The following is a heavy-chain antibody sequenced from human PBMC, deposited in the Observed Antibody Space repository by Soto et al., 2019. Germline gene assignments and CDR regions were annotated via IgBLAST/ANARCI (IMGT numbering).Heavy chain of an antibody. CDR1: GFTFRTYS. V-gene: IGHV3-23*01. J-gene: IGHJ4*02. CDR2: ISSSGSNI. CDR3: AKGYCGTTSCYYFDY. Sequence: GGSLILSCAAAGFTFRTYSMSWVRQDPGKGLEWVSGISSSGSNIYYAESVKGRFTISRDNFKNTLYLQMNSLRVEDTAVYYCAKGYCGTTSCYYFDYWGQGTLVTVSS. D-gene: IGHD2-2*01.